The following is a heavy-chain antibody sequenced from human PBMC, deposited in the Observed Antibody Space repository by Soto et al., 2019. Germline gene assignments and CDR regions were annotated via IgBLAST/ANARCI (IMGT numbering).Heavy chain of an antibody. CDR1: GASISDYH. Sequence: SETLSLTCSVSGASISDYHSTWMRQPAGKGLEWIGHIYTSGTTSYNATLKSRVTMSVDSSKNQLSLKLTSVTAADTAVYYCARNRGYFDSSAYYHWLDPWGQGTLVTVSS. CDR3: ARNRGYFDSSAYYHWLDP. D-gene: IGHD3-22*01. CDR2: IYTSGTT. J-gene: IGHJ5*02. V-gene: IGHV4-4*07.